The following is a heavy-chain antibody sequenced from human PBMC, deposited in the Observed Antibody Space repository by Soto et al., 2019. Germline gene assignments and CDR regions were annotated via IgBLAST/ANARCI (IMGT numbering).Heavy chain of an antibody. V-gene: IGHV3-33*01. CDR1: GFTFSSYG. D-gene: IGHD2-2*01. Sequence: QVQLVESGGGVVQPGRSLRLSCAASGFTFSSYGMHWVRQAPGKGLEWVAVIWYDGSNKYYADSVKGRFTISRDNSKNTLYLQMNSLRAEDTAVYYCARDGADLVLVPAASYYYYYGIDVWGQGTTVTVSS. CDR3: ARDGADLVLVPAASYYYYYGIDV. CDR2: IWYDGSNK. J-gene: IGHJ6*02.